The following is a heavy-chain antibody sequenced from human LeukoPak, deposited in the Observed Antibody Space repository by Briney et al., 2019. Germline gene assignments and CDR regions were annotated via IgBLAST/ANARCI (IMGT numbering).Heavy chain of an antibody. J-gene: IGHJ4*02. CDR3: ARASSLVQALGY. D-gene: IGHD6-13*01. CDR2: INHSGST. V-gene: IGHV4-34*01. Sequence: SETLSLTCAVYGGSFSGYYWSWIRQPPGKGLEWIGEINHSGSTNYNPSLKSRVTISVDTSKNQFSLKLSSVTAADTAVYCCARASSLVQALGYWGQGTLVTVSS. CDR1: GGSFSGYY.